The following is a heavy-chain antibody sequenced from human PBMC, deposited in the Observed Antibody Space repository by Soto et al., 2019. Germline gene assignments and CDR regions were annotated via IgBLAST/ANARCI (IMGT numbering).Heavy chain of an antibody. V-gene: IGHV3-30-3*01. CDR3: ARTAGGRVRGALDI. CDR2: IPNTENKK. D-gene: IGHD6-13*01. J-gene: IGHJ3*02. CDR1: GFTFSSYG. Sequence: QVQLEESGGVVVQPGTSLRLSCVASGFTFSSYGMHWVRQAPGKGLEWVAVIPNTENKKYYADSVKGRFTISRDNSQNTLFLQMDSLMSEDTAVYYCARTAGGRVRGALDIWGQGTMVTVS.